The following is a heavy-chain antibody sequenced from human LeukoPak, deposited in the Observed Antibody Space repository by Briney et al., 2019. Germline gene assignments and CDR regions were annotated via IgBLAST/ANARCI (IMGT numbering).Heavy chain of an antibody. V-gene: IGHV3-30-3*02. CDR1: GVTFSRYA. Sequence: GGALRVSCAASGVTFSRYAMHWVRQAPGRGRWCVSIISYDGSKKGYADSVKGRFNISRDNSQNRLFVQMNSLRVEDTAVYYCARMHYDSSGYYGGNNYYYGMGVWGQGTKVTVSS. D-gene: IGHD3-22*01. CDR2: ISYDGSKK. J-gene: IGHJ6*02. CDR3: ARMHYDSSGYYGGNNYYYGMGV.